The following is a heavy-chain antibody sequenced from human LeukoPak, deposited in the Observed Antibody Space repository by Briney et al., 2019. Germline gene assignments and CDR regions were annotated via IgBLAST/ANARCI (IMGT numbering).Heavy chain of an antibody. D-gene: IGHD6-13*01. CDR1: GFTFSSYG. V-gene: IGHV3-30*18. CDR2: ISYDGSNK. J-gene: IGHJ4*02. Sequence: PGGSLRLSCAASGFTFSSYGMHWVRQAPGKGLEWVAVISYDGSNKYYADSVKGRFTISRDNSKHKVYLQMNSLRAEDTAVYYCAKGLGAAGPAFAYWGQGTLVTVYS. CDR3: AKGLGAAGPAFAY.